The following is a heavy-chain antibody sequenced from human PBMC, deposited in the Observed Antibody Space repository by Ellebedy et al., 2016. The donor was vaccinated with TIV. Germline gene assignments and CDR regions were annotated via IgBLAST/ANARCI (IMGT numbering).Heavy chain of an antibody. D-gene: IGHD3-9*01. J-gene: IGHJ4*02. CDR2: IWYDGFNN. CDR1: GFTFSTYG. CDR3: AREQSPYYEILTGSFDY. Sequence: GESLKISCAASGFTFSTYGMHWVRQAPGQGLEWVAAIWYDGFNNDYADSVKGRFTISRDNSKSTLYLEMKSLRVEDTAVYYCAREQSPYYEILTGSFDYWGQGALVTVSS. V-gene: IGHV3-33*08.